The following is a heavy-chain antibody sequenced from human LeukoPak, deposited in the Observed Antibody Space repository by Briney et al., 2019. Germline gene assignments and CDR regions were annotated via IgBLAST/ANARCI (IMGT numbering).Heavy chain of an antibody. Sequence: GGSLRLSCAASGFTFSDHFMDWVRQAPGKGLEWVARIKNKANSYITEYAASVKGRFTISRDDSRDSLNLQMNSLDTEDTAVYYCVKEYGEERYFHYWGQGTLVIVSS. CDR1: GFTFSDHF. CDR3: VKEYGEERYFHY. J-gene: IGHJ4*02. CDR2: IKNKANSYIT. D-gene: IGHD4-17*01. V-gene: IGHV3-72*01.